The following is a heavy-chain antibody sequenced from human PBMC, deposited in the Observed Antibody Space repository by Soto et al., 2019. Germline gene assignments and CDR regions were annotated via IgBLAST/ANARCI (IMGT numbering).Heavy chain of an antibody. CDR2: ISYDGSNK. Sequence: GVSLRLSCAASGFTFSSYGMHWVRQAPGKGLEWVAVISYDGSNKYYADSVKGRFTISRDNSKNTLYLQMNSLRAEDTAVYYCATTHRPKIIWSSFDYWGQGTLVTVSS. CDR1: GFTFSSYG. J-gene: IGHJ4*02. CDR3: ATTHRPKIIWSSFDY. D-gene: IGHD3-10*01. V-gene: IGHV3-30*03.